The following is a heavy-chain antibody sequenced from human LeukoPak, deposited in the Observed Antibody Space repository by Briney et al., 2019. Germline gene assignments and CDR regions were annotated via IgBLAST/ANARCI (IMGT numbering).Heavy chain of an antibody. D-gene: IGHD5-18*01. Sequence: ASVKVSCKASGYIFTRYYLHWVRQAPGQGLEWMGGIIPIFGTANYAQKFQGRVTITADESTSTAYMELSSLRSEDTAVYYCATIFVDTTMVSPLGYWGQGTLVTVSS. J-gene: IGHJ4*02. CDR2: IIPIFGTA. CDR3: ATIFVDTTMVSPLGY. V-gene: IGHV1-69*13. CDR1: GYIFTRYY.